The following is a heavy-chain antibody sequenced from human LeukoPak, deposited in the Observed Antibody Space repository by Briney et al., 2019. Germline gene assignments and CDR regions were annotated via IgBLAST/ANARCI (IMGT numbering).Heavy chain of an antibody. CDR2: ISGSGGST. J-gene: IGHJ6*02. CDR3: ATLGYCSSTSCYGYYYGMDA. Sequence: PGGSLRLSCAASGFTFSSYAMSWVRQAPGKGLEWVSGISGSGGSTYYADSVKGRFTISRDNSKNTLYLQMNSLRAEDTAVYYCATLGYCSSTSCYGYYYGMDAWGQGITVTVSS. CDR1: GFTFSSYA. V-gene: IGHV3-23*01. D-gene: IGHD2-2*03.